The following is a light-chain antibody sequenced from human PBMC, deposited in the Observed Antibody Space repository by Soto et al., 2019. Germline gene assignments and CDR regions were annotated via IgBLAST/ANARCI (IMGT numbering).Light chain of an antibody. CDR2: GAS. Sequence: EIVLTQSPGTLSLSPGERATLSCRASQSVSSSYLAWYQQKPGQAPRLLIYGASSRATGIPDRFSGSGSETDFNLTISRLEPEDFAVYYCQQYGSSPYTFGQGTKLEIK. V-gene: IGKV3-20*01. J-gene: IGKJ2*01. CDR1: QSVSSSY. CDR3: QQYGSSPYT.